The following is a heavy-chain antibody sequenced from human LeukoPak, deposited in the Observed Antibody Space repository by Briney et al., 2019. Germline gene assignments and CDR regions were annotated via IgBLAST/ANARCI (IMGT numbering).Heavy chain of an antibody. CDR3: ASDPAYIATAGNPLYYFDY. CDR2: INPNSGGT. Sequence: ASVKVSCKASGYTLTGYYMHWVRQAPGQGLEWMGWINPNSGGTNYAQKFRGRVTMTRDTSISTAYMELSRLRSDDTAVYYCASDPAYIATAGNPLYYFDYWGQGTLVTVSS. J-gene: IGHJ4*02. D-gene: IGHD6-13*01. CDR1: GYTLTGYY. V-gene: IGHV1-2*02.